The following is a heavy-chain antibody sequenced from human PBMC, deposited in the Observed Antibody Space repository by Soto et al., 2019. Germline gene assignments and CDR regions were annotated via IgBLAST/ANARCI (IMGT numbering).Heavy chain of an antibody. V-gene: IGHV1-18*01. CDR3: ARDPGFRSDY. CDR2: ISAYNGNT. J-gene: IGHJ4*02. Sequence: QVQLVQSGAEVKKPGASVKVSCKASGYTFTSYGISWVRQAPGQGLEWMGWISAYNGNTNYAHKLQGRPTMTTHTPTSTAYMALTSLGSNDTAGYYCARDPGFRSDYWGQGTLVTVSS. D-gene: IGHD3-9*01. CDR1: GYTFTSYG.